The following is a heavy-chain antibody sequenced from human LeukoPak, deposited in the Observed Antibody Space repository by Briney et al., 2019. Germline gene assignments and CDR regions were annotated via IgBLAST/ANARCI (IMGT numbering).Heavy chain of an antibody. CDR1: GGSISSSNYY. CDR3: ARLLIYCSSTSCHFDY. Sequence: PSETLSLTCTVSGGSISSSNYYWGWIRQPPGEGLEWIGSIYYRGITYYNPSLKSRVTISVETSNNQFSLKLSSVTAADTAMYYCARLLIYCSSTSCHFDYRGQGTLVTVSS. D-gene: IGHD2-2*01. CDR2: IYYRGIT. V-gene: IGHV4-39*01. J-gene: IGHJ4*02.